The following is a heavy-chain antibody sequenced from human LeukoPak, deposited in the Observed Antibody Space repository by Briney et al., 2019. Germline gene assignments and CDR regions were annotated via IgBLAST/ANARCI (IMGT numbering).Heavy chain of an antibody. D-gene: IGHD5-12*01. CDR2: ISYDGSNK. J-gene: IGHJ3*02. V-gene: IGHV3-30*04. CDR1: GFTFRSYA. Sequence: GGSLRLSCAASGFTFRSYAMHWVRQAPGNGLEGVAVISYDGSNKYYADSMKGRFTISRDKSKNTLYLQMNSLRAKDTAVYYCARSGRGYEDAFDIWGQGTMVTVSS. CDR3: ARSGRGYEDAFDI.